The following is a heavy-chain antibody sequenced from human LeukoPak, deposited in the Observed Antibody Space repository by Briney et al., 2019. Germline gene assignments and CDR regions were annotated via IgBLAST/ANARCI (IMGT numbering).Heavy chain of an antibody. V-gene: IGHV4-34*01. J-gene: IGHJ5*02. CDR3: ARGGGSTNWFDP. D-gene: IGHD3-10*01. CDR1: GGSFSGYY. CDR2: INHSGST. Sequence: SETLSLTCAVYGGSFSGYYWSWIRQPPGKGLEWIGEINHSGSTNYNPSLKSRVTISVDTSKNQFSLKLSSVTAADTAVYYCARGGGSTNWFDPWGQGTLDTVSS.